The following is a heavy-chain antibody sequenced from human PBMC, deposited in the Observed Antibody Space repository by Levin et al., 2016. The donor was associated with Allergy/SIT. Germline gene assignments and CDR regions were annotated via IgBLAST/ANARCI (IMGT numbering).Heavy chain of an antibody. V-gene: IGHV4-61*01. Sequence: SETLSLTCTVSGGSVSSGSYYWSWIRQPPGKGLEWIGYIYYSGSTYYNPSLKSRVTISVDTSKNQFSLKLSSVTAADTAVYYCARVVTVTTFDYWGQGTLVTVSS. CDR3: ARVVTVTTFDY. J-gene: IGHJ4*02. CDR1: GGSVSSGSYY. D-gene: IGHD4-17*01. CDR2: IYYSGST.